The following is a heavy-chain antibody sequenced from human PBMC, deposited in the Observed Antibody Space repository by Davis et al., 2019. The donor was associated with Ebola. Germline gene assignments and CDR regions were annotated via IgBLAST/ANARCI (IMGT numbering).Heavy chain of an antibody. Sequence: GESLKISCAASGFTFSNAWMSWVSQAPGKGLEWVGRIKSKTDGGTTDYAAPVKGRFTISRDDSKNTLYLKMNSMRAEETAVYYCAREVAVVYFDYWGQGTLVTVSS. CDR3: AREVAVVYFDY. J-gene: IGHJ4*02. CDR2: IKSKTDGGTT. D-gene: IGHD6-19*01. CDR1: GFTFSNAW. V-gene: IGHV3-15*01.